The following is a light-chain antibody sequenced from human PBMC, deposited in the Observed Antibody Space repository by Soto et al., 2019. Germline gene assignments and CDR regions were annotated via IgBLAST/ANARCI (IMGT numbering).Light chain of an antibody. CDR1: QGLLHSHGKTC. V-gene: IGKV2D-29*01. Sequence: EIVMTQTPLSLSVTPGQPASISCKSSQGLLHSHGKTCFYWYVQKPGQPPQLLIYEVSNRFSGVPDRFSGSGLGTDFTLEVSRVEAEDVGVYYCMQSLQLPITFGQGTRLEI. J-gene: IGKJ5*01. CDR2: EVS. CDR3: MQSLQLPIT.